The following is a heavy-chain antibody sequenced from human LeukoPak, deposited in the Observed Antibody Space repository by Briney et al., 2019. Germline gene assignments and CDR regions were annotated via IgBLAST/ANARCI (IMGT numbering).Heavy chain of an antibody. V-gene: IGHV1-69*13. CDR1: GGTFSSYA. Sequence: SVKVSCKASGGTFSSYAISWVRQAPGQGLEWMGGIIPIFGTANYAQKFQGRVTITADESTSTAYMELSSLRSEDTAVYYCARGLLTAMVWGAQWYFDYWGQGTLVTVSS. CDR2: IIPIFGTA. CDR3: ARGLLTAMVWGAQWYFDY. J-gene: IGHJ4*02. D-gene: IGHD3-10*01.